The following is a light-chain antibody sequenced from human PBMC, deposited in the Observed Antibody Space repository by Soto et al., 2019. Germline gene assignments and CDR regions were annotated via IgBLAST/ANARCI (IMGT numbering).Light chain of an antibody. CDR3: QQRSNWIT. Sequence: ETVMTQSPATLSVSPGERATPSCRASQSVSSKLARYQQKPGQAPRLLIYGASNRATGIPARFSGSGSGTDFTLTISSLEPEDFAVYYCQQRSNWITFGQGTRLEI. J-gene: IGKJ5*01. V-gene: IGKV3-11*01. CDR2: GAS. CDR1: QSVSSK.